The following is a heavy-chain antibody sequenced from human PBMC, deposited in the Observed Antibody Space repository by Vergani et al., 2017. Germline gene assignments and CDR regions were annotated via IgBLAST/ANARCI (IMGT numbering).Heavy chain of an antibody. CDR3: ARVGLQTQATIKFSSYWYFDL. D-gene: IGHD5-12*01. Sequence: QVQLQESGPGLVKPSETLSLTCTVSGGSISSYYWSWIRQPPGKGLEWIGYIYYSGSTNYNPSLKSRVTIAVDTSKNQFSLKLSSVTAADTAVYYCARVGLQTQATIKFSSYWYFDLWGRGTLVTVSS. J-gene: IGHJ2*01. CDR1: GGSISSYY. V-gene: IGHV4-59*08. CDR2: IYYSGST.